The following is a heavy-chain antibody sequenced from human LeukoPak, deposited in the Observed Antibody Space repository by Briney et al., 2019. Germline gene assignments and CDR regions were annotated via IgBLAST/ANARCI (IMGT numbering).Heavy chain of an antibody. J-gene: IGHJ4*02. CDR1: GLTFSNYW. V-gene: IGHV3-7*03. CDR3: ARDGFGTGSN. D-gene: IGHD3-16*01. CDR2: IKQDGGEK. Sequence: GGSLRLSCAASGLTFSNYWMDWVRQAPGKGLEWVANIKQDGGEKNYVDSVKGRFIISRDNAKNSLYLQMNTLRADDTAVYYCARDGFGTGSNWGQGTLVTVSS.